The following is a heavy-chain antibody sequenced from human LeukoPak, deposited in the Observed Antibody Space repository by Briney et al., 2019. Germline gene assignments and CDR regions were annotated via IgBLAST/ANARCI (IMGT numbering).Heavy chain of an antibody. D-gene: IGHD1-26*01. V-gene: IGHV4-34*01. CDR1: GGSFSGYY. J-gene: IGHJ4*02. CDR3: ATGATKGGEFDY. Sequence: SSETLSLTCAVYGGSFSGYYWSWIRQPPGKGLEWIGEINHSGSTNYNPSLKSRVTISVDTSKNQFSLKLSSVTAADTAVYYCATGATKGGEFDYWGQGTLVTVSS. CDR2: INHSGST.